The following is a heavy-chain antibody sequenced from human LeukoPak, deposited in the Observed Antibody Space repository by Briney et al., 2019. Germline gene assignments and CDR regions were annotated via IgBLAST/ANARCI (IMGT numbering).Heavy chain of an antibody. Sequence: GGSLRLSCAASGFTFSSYSMNWVRQAPGKGLEWVSSISSSSSYIYYADSVKGRFTISRDNAKNSLYLQMNSLRAEDTAVYYCARGGDYYDSSTLNWFDPWGQGTLVTVSS. D-gene: IGHD3-22*01. CDR3: ARGGDYYDSSTLNWFDP. V-gene: IGHV3-21*01. CDR2: ISSSSSYI. CDR1: GFTFSSYS. J-gene: IGHJ5*02.